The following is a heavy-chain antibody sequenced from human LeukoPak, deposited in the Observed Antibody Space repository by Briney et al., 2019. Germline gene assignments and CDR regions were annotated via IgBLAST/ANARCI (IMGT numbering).Heavy chain of an antibody. CDR1: GDSVSSNSAA. CDR3: ARDVVTIFGVVTAPFDY. Sequence: SQTLSLTCAISGDSVSSNSAAWNWIRQSPSRGLEWLGRTYYRSKWYNDYAVSVKSRVTIKPDTSKNQFSLQLNSVTPEDTAVYYCARDVVTIFGVVTAPFDYWGQGTLVTVSS. CDR2: TYYRSKWYN. D-gene: IGHD3-3*01. J-gene: IGHJ4*02. V-gene: IGHV6-1*01.